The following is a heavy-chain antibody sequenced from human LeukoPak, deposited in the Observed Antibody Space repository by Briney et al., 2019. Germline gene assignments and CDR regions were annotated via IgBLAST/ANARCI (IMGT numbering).Heavy chain of an antibody. CDR1: RFTFSLYG. V-gene: IGHV3-30*03. Sequence: GGSLRLSCAASRFTFSLYGMHWVRQAPGKGLEWVAVISYDGNNKYYADSVKGRFTISRDNSKNTLYLQMNSLRAEDTAVYYCARDPPAYSSGWSYYFDYWGQGTLVTVSS. CDR3: ARDPPAYSSGWSYYFDY. J-gene: IGHJ4*02. D-gene: IGHD6-19*01. CDR2: ISYDGNNK.